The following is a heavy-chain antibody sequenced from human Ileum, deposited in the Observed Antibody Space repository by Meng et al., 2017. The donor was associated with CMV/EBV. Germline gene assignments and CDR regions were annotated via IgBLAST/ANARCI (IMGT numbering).Heavy chain of an antibody. CDR2: IHHSGNT. CDR1: NGSASSADSY. J-gene: IGHJ4*02. V-gene: IGHV4-30-4*08. Sequence: TLSLTCSVSNGSASSADSYWTWLRQPPGKGLEYIGYIHHSGNTHYNPSLRGRVSISVETSENQFSLKLNSVSAADTAVYYCARGTLWWFTDYWGQGTLVTVSS. CDR3: ARGTLWWFTDY. D-gene: IGHD2-8*02.